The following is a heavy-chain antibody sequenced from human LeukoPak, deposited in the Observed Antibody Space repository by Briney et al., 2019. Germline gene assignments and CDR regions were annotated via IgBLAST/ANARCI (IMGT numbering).Heavy chain of an antibody. CDR3: ATGLHDSSGLFDY. J-gene: IGHJ4*02. V-gene: IGHV1-24*01. D-gene: IGHD3-22*01. CDR2: FDPEDGET. CDR1: GYTLTELS. Sequence: ASVKVPCKVSGYTLTELSMHWVRQAPGKGLEWMGGFDPEDGETIYAQKFQGRVTMTEDTSTDTAYMELSSLRSEDTAVYYCATGLHDSSGLFDYWGQGTLVTVSS.